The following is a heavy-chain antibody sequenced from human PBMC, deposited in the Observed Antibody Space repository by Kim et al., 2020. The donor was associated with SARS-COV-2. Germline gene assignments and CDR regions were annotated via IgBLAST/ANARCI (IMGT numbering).Heavy chain of an antibody. CDR2: IYPGDSDT. CDR3: ASRESSSWYGDYFDY. V-gene: IGHV5-51*01. CDR1: GYSFTSYW. D-gene: IGHD6-13*01. Sequence: GESLKISCKGSGYSFTSYWIGWVRQMPGKGLEWMGIIYPGDSDTRYSPSFQGQVTISADKSISTAYLQWSSLKASDTAMYYCASRESSSWYGDYFDYWGQGTLVTVSS. J-gene: IGHJ4*02.